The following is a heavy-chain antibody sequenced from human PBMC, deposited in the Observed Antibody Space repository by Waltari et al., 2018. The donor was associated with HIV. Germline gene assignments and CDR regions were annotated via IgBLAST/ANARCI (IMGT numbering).Heavy chain of an antibody. Sequence: QVTLKESGPVLVKPTETLTLTCTVSGFSLSNARMGVSWIRQPPGKALEWLAHIFSNDEKSYSTSLKSRLTISKDTSKSQVVLTMTNMDPVDTATYYCARIITLVYYGMDVWGQGTTVTVSS. CDR3: ARIITLVYYGMDV. V-gene: IGHV2-26*01. J-gene: IGHJ6*02. CDR2: IFSNDEK. CDR1: GFSLSNARMG. D-gene: IGHD1-20*01.